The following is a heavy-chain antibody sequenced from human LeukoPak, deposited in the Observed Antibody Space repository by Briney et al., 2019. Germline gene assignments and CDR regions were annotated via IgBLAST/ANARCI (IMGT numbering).Heavy chain of an antibody. CDR1: GGSISSHY. CDR2: IYYSGST. Sequence: ASETLSLTCTVSGGSISSHYWGWIRQPPGKGLEWLGYIYYSGSTNYNPSLKSRVTISVDTSKNQFSLKLSSVTAADTAVYYCARGRMVYAPVDYWGQGTLVTVSS. V-gene: IGHV4-59*11. CDR3: ARGRMVYAPVDY. J-gene: IGHJ4*02. D-gene: IGHD2-8*01.